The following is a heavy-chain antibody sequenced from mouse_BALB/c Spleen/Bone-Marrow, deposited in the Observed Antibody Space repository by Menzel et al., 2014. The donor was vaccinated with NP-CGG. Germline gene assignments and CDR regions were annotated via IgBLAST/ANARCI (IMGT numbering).Heavy chain of an antibody. V-gene: IGHV2-6-4*01. Sequence: VQHQESGPGLVSPSQSLSITCIVSGFSLFRYSVHWVRQPPGKGLVWLGVIWGGGSTDYNSAFKSRLSISKDNSKSQVFLKMNSLQTDDTAMYYCARNSGTWGFDYWGQGTTLTVSS. J-gene: IGHJ2*01. D-gene: IGHD3-2*02. CDR1: GFSLFRYS. CDR2: IWGGGST. CDR3: ARNSGTWGFDY.